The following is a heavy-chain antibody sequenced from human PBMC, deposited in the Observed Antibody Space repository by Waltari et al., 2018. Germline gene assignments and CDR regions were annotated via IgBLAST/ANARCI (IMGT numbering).Heavy chain of an antibody. D-gene: IGHD3-3*01. V-gene: IGHV4-59*01. CDR2: VYYSGST. J-gene: IGHJ6*03. Sequence: QVQLQESGPGLVKPSETLSLTCTVSGDSISTYYWNWIRQPPGKGLEWIGYVYYSGSTNYNPSLKSRVTISVDTSKNQFSLKLSSVTAVDTAVYYCARSYDFSTGSYYFYMDVWGKGTTVTVSS. CDR3: ARSYDFSTGSYYFYMDV. CDR1: GDSISTYY.